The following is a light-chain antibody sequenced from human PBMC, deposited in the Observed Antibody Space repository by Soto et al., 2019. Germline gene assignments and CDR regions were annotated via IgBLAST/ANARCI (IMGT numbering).Light chain of an antibody. V-gene: IGKV3-11*01. J-gene: IGKJ2*01. CDR2: GAS. CDR1: QSVGNY. Sequence: EIVLTQSPATLSLSPGERATLSCRASQSVGNYLAWYQQKPGQAPRLLIYGASTRASGIPARFSGSGSGTDFTLTISSLEPEDFVVYYCQQRSNWPPDTFGQGTKLEIK. CDR3: QQRSNWPPDT.